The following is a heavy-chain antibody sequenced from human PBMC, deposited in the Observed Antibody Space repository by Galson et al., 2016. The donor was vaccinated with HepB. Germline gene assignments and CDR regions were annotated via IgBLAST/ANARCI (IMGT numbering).Heavy chain of an antibody. Sequence: PALVKPTQTLTLTCTFSGFSLSSSGVGVGWIRQSPGKALEWLALIYWNDDKRYSPPLKSRLTITKGTSKNQVVLTLTNMDPVDTATYYCAHRRTSADYGSGKDRYFDYWGQGTLVTVAS. V-gene: IGHV2-5*01. J-gene: IGHJ4*02. CDR1: GFSLSSSGVG. CDR2: IYWNDDK. CDR3: AHRRTSADYGSGKDRYFDY. D-gene: IGHD3-10*01.